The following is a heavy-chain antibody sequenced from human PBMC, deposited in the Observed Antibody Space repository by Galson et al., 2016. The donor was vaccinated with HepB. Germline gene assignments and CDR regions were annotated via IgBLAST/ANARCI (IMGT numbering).Heavy chain of an antibody. J-gene: IGHJ5*02. CDR1: GFTVSSKY. D-gene: IGHD6-13*01. CDR2: IYSGGSA. V-gene: IGHV3-53*01. Sequence: SLRLSCAASGFTVSSKYMSWVRQAPGKGLEWVSVIYSGGSAYYADSVKGRFTISRDNSKNTLYLQTNSLRAEDTAVYYCASKPPAGTNEVTWGQGTLVTVSS. CDR3: ASKPPAGTNEVT.